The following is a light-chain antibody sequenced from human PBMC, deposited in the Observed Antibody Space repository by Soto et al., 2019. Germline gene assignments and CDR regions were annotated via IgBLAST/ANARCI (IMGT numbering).Light chain of an antibody. Sequence: DIHMTQSPSTLSASVGDRVTITCRASQSVNSWLAWYQQKPGKAPNLLIYKASNLESGVPSRFSGSGSGTEFTLTISGLQPDALATYYGQQYDTYWTFGQGTKVEIK. CDR1: QSVNSW. CDR3: QQYDTYWT. J-gene: IGKJ1*01. V-gene: IGKV1-5*03. CDR2: KAS.